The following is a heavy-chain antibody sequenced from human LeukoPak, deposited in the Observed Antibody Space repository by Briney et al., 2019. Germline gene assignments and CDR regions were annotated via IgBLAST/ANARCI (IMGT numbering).Heavy chain of an antibody. D-gene: IGHD3-10*01. V-gene: IGHV4-4*07. CDR1: GGSSSSYY. J-gene: IGHJ3*02. CDR2: IYTSGST. CDR3: PGRRGDPYYYGSGTVTDAFDI. Sequence: KPSESLSLTCTVSGGSSSSYYWSWIRQPAGKGLEWIGRIYTSGSTNYNPSLQSRVTLSVDTSKNQFSLKLRSVTAADTAVYYCPGRRGDPYYYGSGTVTDAFDIWGQGTMVTVSS.